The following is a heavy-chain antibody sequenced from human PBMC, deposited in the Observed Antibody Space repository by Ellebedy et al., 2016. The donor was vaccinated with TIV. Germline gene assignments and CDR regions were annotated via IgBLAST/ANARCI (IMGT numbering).Heavy chain of an antibody. V-gene: IGHV3-7*01. D-gene: IGHD3-3*01. CDR2: IKTDGSET. J-gene: IGHJ5*02. CDR3: MGFGVFNL. CDR1: GFSFSNFW. Sequence: GESLKISCAAWGFSFSNFWMSWVRQAPGKGLEWVAHIKTDGSETYYVDSVKGRFTISRENAKNALFLQMDGLRVDDSAVYDCMGFGVFNLWGQGAPVTVSS.